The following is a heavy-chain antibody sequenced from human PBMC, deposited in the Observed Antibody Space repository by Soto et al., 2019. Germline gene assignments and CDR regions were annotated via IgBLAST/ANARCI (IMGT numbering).Heavy chain of an antibody. J-gene: IGHJ4*02. CDR3: SRDGTYNWV. CDR2: IFSNGDT. Sequence: ELQLVASGGGLVQPGGSLRLSCAASGFTVSNNYVRWVRQAPGKGLEWVSLIFSNGDTRYADSVKCRFTIYRDSSSNTLYLQRNSLRVDDTAVYYCSRDGTYNWVGGQGIHVTVSS. D-gene: IGHD1-1*01. CDR1: GFTVSNNY. V-gene: IGHV3-66*01.